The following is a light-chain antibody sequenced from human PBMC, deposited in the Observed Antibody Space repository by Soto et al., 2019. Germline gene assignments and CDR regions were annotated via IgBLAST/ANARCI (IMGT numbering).Light chain of an antibody. CDR1: SSDVGGYNY. CDR3: SSYTSSSTL. CDR2: AVT. J-gene: IGLJ1*01. Sequence: QSALTQPPSASGSAGQSVTTSCTGTSSDVGGYNYVSWYQQHPGKAPKLMIYAVTDRPSGVSSRFSGSKSGNTASLTISGLQAEDEADYYCSSYTSSSTLFGTGTKVTVL. V-gene: IGLV2-14*01.